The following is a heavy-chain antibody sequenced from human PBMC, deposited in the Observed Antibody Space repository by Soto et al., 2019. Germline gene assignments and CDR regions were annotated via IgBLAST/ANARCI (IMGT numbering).Heavy chain of an antibody. CDR1: GFTFSSYW. Sequence: GGSLRLSCAASGFTFSSYWMSWVRQAPGKGLEWVANIKQDGSEKYYVDSVKGRFTISRDNAKNSLYLQMNSLRAEDTAVYYCARGGLGGRGYYGMDVWGQGTTVTVSS. CDR2: IKQDGSEK. CDR3: ARGGLGGRGYYGMDV. J-gene: IGHJ6*02. D-gene: IGHD3-16*01. V-gene: IGHV3-7*01.